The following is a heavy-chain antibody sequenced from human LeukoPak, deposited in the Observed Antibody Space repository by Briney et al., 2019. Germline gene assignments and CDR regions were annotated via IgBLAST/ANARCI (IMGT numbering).Heavy chain of an antibody. D-gene: IGHD1-26*01. V-gene: IGHV3-30*18. CDR2: ISFDGSYQ. Sequence: GGSLRLSCAASGFTFSSSGIHWVRQAPGKGLEWVALISFDGSYQYYADSMKGRVTISRDNSKNTLYLQMNSLRPEDTAVYYCAKDHLSGVGYFDYWGQGTLVTVSS. CDR3: AKDHLSGVGYFDY. CDR1: GFTFSSSG. J-gene: IGHJ4*02.